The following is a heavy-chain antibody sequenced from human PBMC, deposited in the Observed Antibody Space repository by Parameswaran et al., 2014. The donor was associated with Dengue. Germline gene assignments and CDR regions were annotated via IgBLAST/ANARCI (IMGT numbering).Heavy chain of an antibody. CDR3: ARDNDSGWPYYYYGMDV. J-gene: IGHJ6*02. Sequence: WVRQAPGQGLEWMGWISAYNGNTNYAQKLQGRVTMTTDTSTSTAYMELRSLRSDDTAVYYCARDNDSGWPYYYYGMDVWGQGTTVTVSS. V-gene: IGHV1-18*01. CDR2: ISAYNGNT. D-gene: IGHD6-19*01.